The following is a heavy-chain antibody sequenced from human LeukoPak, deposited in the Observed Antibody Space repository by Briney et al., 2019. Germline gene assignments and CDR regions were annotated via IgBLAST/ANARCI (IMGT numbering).Heavy chain of an antibody. CDR1: GFTFSSYE. CDR3: ARELAVSEDY. CDR2: ISSSGSNI. V-gene: IGHV3-48*03. J-gene: IGHJ4*02. Sequence: GGSLRLSCAASGFTFSSYEMNWVRQAPGKGLEWVSYISSSGSNIYYADSVKGRFTISRDNAKNSLYLQMNSLRAEDTAVYYCARELAVSEDYWGQGTLVTVSS. D-gene: IGHD6-19*01.